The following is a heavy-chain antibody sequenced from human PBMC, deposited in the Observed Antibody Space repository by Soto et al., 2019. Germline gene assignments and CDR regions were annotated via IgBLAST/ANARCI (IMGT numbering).Heavy chain of an antibody. D-gene: IGHD3-9*01. V-gene: IGHV4-34*01. CDR3: ARGPGSGTYYDILTGYYAGGYFDY. CDR1: GGSFSGYY. CDR2: INHSGST. J-gene: IGHJ4*02. Sequence: SETLSLTCAVYGGSFSGYYWSWIRQPPGKGLEWIGEINHSGSTNYNPSLKSRVTISVDTSKNQFSLKLSSVTAADTAVYYCARGPGSGTYYDILTGYYAGGYFDYWGQGTLVTVSS.